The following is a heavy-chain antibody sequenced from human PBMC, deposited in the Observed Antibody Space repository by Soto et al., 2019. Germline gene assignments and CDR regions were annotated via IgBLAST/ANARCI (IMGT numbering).Heavy chain of an antibody. CDR1: GGSITSYY. CDR2: IYYTGST. J-gene: IGHJ5*02. V-gene: IGHV4-59*01. Sequence: SETLSLTCTVSGGSITSYYWSWIRQPPGKGLEWIGYIYYTGSTNYNPSLKSRVTISVDTSKNQFSLKLSSVTAADTAVYYCASDTWYSGWFDPWGQGTLVTVSS. CDR3: ASDTWYSGWFDP. D-gene: IGHD1-26*01.